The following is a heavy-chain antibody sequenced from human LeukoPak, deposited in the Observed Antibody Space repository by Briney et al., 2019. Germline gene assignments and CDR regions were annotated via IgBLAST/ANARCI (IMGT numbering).Heavy chain of an antibody. J-gene: IGHJ4*02. D-gene: IGHD2-2*01. CDR2: IIPIFGTA. Sequence: SVKVSCKASGGTFSSYAISWVRQAPGQGLEWMGGIIPIFGTANYAQKFQGRVTITTDESTSTAYMELSSLRSEDTAVYYCARDGSDIVVVPAHDWGQGTLVTVSS. V-gene: IGHV1-69*05. CDR1: GGTFSSYA. CDR3: ARDGSDIVVVPAHD.